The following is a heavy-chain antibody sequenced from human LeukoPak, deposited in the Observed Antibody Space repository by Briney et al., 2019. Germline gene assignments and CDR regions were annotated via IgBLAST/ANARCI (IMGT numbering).Heavy chain of an antibody. Sequence: ASVKVSCKASGYTFTSYYMHWVRQAPGQGLEWMGWISAYNGNTNYAQKLQGRVTMTTDTSTSTAYMELRSLRSDDTAVYYCARDGDTYYYDSSDLFDYWGQGTLVTVSS. CDR3: ARDGDTYYYDSSDLFDY. J-gene: IGHJ4*02. CDR2: ISAYNGNT. V-gene: IGHV1-18*04. D-gene: IGHD3-22*01. CDR1: GYTFTSYY.